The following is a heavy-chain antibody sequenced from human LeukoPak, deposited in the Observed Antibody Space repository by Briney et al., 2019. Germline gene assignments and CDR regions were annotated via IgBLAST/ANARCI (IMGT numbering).Heavy chain of an antibody. D-gene: IGHD3-3*01. J-gene: IGHJ4*02. CDR2: IRYDGSNK. V-gene: IGHV3-30*02. CDR3: AKELGFLEWLWGGFGY. Sequence: PGGSLRLSCAASGFTFSSYGMHWVRQAPGKGLEWVAFIRYDGSNKYYADSVKGRFTISRDNSKNTLYLQMNSLRAEDTAVYYCAKELGFLEWLWGGFGYWGQGTLVTVSS. CDR1: GFTFSSYG.